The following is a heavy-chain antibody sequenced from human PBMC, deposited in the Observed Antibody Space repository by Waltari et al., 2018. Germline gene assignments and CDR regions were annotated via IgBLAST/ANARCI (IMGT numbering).Heavy chain of an antibody. D-gene: IGHD2-8*01. V-gene: IGHV3-23*01. Sequence: EVQLLESGGGLIQPGGSLRLSCAASGFTFAGSGMTWVRQAPGEGLEWVSGISMSGGSKDYAESVKGRFIISRDNSKNRVFLQMNSLRAEDSAVYYCAKGTTNIDYWGQGTLVTVSS. CDR1: GFTFAGSG. CDR3: AKGTTNIDY. CDR2: ISMSGGSK. J-gene: IGHJ4*02.